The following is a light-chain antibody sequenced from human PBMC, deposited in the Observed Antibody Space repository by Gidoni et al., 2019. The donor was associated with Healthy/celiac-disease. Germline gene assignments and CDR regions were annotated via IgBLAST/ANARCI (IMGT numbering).Light chain of an antibody. J-gene: IGKJ3*01. CDR3: MQALQTPH. CDR2: LGS. CDR1: QSLLHRNGYNY. V-gene: IGKV2-28*01. Sequence: IVMTQSPLSLPVTPGEPASISCRSSQSLLHRNGYNYLDWYLQKPVQSPQLLIYLGSNRASGVPDRFSGSGSGTDFTLKISRVEAEDVGVYYCMQALQTPHFGPGTKVDIK.